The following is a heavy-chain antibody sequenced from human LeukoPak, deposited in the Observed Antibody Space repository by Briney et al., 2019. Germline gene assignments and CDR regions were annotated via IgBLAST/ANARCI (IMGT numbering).Heavy chain of an antibody. Sequence: GPTLXXPTQTLTLTCTFSGFSLSTSGMCVSWIRQPPGKALEWLARIDWDDDKYYSTSLKTRLTISKDTSKNQVVLTMTNMDXXXXXTYYCXRMKGSGWYEPLDYWGQGTLVTVSS. CDR1: GFSLSTSGMC. CDR3: XRMKGSGWYEPLDY. CDR2: IDWDDDK. V-gene: IGHV2-70*11. J-gene: IGHJ4*02. D-gene: IGHD6-19*01.